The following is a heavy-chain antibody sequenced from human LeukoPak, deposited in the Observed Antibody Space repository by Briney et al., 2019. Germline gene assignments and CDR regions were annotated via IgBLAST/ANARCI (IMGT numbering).Heavy chain of an antibody. CDR3: ARRTIFGVVIYYYYGMDV. V-gene: IGHV3-7*01. CDR2: IKQDGSEK. J-gene: IGHJ6*02. D-gene: IGHD3-3*01. Sequence: GGSLRLSCAASGFTFSSYWMSRVRQAPGKGLEWVANIKQDGSEKYYVDSVKGRFTISRDNAKNSLYLQMNSLRAEDTAVYYCARRTIFGVVIYYYYGMDVWGQGTTVTVSS. CDR1: GFTFSSYW.